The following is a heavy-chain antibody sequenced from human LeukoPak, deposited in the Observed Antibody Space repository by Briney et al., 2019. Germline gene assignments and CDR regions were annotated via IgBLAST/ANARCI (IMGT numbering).Heavy chain of an antibody. Sequence: GGSLRLSCAASGFTVSSNYMSWVRQAPGKGLEWVSVIYSGGSTYYADSVKGRFTISRDNSKNTLYLQMNSLRAEDTAVYYCAREEMATTSGAFDIWGQGTMVTVSS. CDR3: AREEMATTSGAFDI. D-gene: IGHD5-24*01. CDR2: IYSGGST. V-gene: IGHV3-53*01. J-gene: IGHJ3*02. CDR1: GFTVSSNY.